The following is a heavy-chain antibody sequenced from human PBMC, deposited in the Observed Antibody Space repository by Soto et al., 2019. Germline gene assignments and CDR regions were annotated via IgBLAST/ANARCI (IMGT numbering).Heavy chain of an antibody. CDR3: ARLVGPSGIAVAGHRVWFDP. CDR1: GGSISSSSYY. CDR2: IYYSGST. Sequence: QLQLQESGPGLVKPSETLSLTCTVSGGSISSSSYYWGWIRQPPGKGLEWIGSIYYSGSTYYNPSLKSRVTISVDTSKNQFSLKLSSVTAADTAVYYCARLVGPSGIAVAGHRVWFDPWGQGTLVTVSS. J-gene: IGHJ5*02. V-gene: IGHV4-39*01. D-gene: IGHD6-19*01.